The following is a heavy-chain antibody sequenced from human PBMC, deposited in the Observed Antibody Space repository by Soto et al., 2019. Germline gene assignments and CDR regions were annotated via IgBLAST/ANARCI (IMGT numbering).Heavy chain of an antibody. CDR2: IYYSGST. D-gene: IGHD3-16*01. CDR1: GGSISSSSYY. J-gene: IGHJ5*02. CDR3: ARGLRVLTTFSRFDP. V-gene: IGHV4-39*07. Sequence: SETLSLTCTVSGGSISSSSYYWGWIRQPPGKGLEWIGSIYYSGSTYYNPSLKSRVTISVDTSKNQFSLKLSSVTAADTAVYYFARGLRVLTTFSRFDPWGQGTLVTVSS.